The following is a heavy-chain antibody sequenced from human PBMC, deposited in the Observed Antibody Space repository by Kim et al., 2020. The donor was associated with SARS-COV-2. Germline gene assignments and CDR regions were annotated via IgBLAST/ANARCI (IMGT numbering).Heavy chain of an antibody. Sequence: SETLSLTCTVSGGSISSSSYYWGWIRQPPGKGLEWIGSIYYSGSTYYNPSLKSRVTISVDTSKNQFSLKLSSVTAADTAVYYCARDRRIYYDSSCYYGWGEGTLVTVSS. CDR2: IYYSGST. D-gene: IGHD3-22*01. J-gene: IGHJ4*02. CDR3: ARDRRIYYDSSCYYG. CDR1: GGSISSSSYY. V-gene: IGHV4-39*07.